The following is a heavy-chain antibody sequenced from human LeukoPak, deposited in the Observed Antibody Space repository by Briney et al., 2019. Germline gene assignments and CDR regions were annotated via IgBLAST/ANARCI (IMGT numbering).Heavy chain of an antibody. CDR2: IWYDGSNK. Sequence: GGSLRLSCAATGFTFSSYGMHWVRQAPGKGLEWVAVIWYDGSNKYYADSVKGRFTISRDNSKNTLYLQMNSLRAEDTAVYYCAREGDGDYFDYWGQGTLVTVSS. CDR3: AREGDGDYFDY. CDR1: GFTFSSYG. D-gene: IGHD4-17*01. J-gene: IGHJ4*02. V-gene: IGHV3-33*01.